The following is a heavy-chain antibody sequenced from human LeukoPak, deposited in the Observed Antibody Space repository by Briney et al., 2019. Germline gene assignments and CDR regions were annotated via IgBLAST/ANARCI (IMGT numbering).Heavy chain of an antibody. J-gene: IGHJ3*02. D-gene: IGHD3-22*01. Sequence: PSETLSLTCTVSGDSISSSYYYWGWIRQPPGTGLEWIGSIYYSGSTYYNPSLKSRVTMSVDTSNNQFSLKLTSVTAADTAVYFCARASGSMIVVHDAFDIWGQGTMVTVSS. V-gene: IGHV4-39*07. CDR3: ARASGSMIVVHDAFDI. CDR2: IYYSGST. CDR1: GDSISSSYYY.